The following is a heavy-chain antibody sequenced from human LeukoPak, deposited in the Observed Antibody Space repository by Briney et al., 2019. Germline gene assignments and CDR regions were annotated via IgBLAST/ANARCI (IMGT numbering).Heavy chain of an antibody. CDR2: IIPIFGTA. V-gene: IGHV1-69*01. CDR1: GGTFSSYA. D-gene: IGHD2-21*02. Sequence: SVKVSCKASGGTFSSYAISWVRQAPGQGLEWMGGIIPIFGTANYAQKFQGRVTITADESTSTAYMELSSLRPEDTAVYYCAISRAGWVVTYAFDIWGQGTMVTVSS. J-gene: IGHJ3*02. CDR3: AISRAGWVVTYAFDI.